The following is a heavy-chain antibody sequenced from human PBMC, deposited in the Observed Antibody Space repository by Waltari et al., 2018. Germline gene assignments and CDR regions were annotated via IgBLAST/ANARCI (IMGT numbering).Heavy chain of an antibody. Sequence: QVQLQESGPGLVKPSETLSLTCTVPGGSISSYYWSWLRQPPGKGLEWIGYIYYSGSTNYNPSRKSRVTISVDTSKNQFSLKLSSVTAADTAVYYCARSRDYYGSGSYPLRYYYMDVWGKGTTVTVSS. CDR1: GGSISSYY. J-gene: IGHJ6*03. D-gene: IGHD3-10*01. CDR3: ARSRDYYGSGSYPLRYYYMDV. CDR2: IYYSGST. V-gene: IGHV4-59*01.